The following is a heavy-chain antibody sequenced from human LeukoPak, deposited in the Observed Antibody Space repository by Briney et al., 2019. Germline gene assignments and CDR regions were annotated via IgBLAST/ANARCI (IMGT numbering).Heavy chain of an antibody. D-gene: IGHD2-15*01. V-gene: IGHV3-33*08. J-gene: IGHJ4*02. CDR3: ARVGYCSGGSCYGVDY. Sequence: GGSLRLSCAASEFTFSTYSMNWVRQAPGKGLEWVAVIWYDGSNKYYANSVKGRFTISRDNSKNTLYLQMNSLRAEDTAVYYCARVGYCSGGSCYGVDYWGQGTLVTVSS. CDR2: IWYDGSNK. CDR1: EFTFSTYS.